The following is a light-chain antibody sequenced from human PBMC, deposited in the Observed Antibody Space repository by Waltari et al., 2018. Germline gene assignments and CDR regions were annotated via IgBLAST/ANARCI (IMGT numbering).Light chain of an antibody. V-gene: IGLV1-51*02. Sequence: QSVLTQPTSVSAAPGQRVTSSCSGGSSNMGNNYVSWYRQSPGTAPKLLIYQNTVRPSGIPGRVSGSKSGTSATLDIPGLQAVDESDYYCGTCASSLSGAVFGGGTHLTVL. CDR1: SSNMGNNY. CDR3: GTCASSLSGAV. CDR2: QNT. J-gene: IGLJ7*01.